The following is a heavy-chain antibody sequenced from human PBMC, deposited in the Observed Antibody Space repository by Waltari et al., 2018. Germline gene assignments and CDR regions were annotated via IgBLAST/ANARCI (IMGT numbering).Heavy chain of an antibody. Sequence: QVQLQESGPGLVKPSQTLSLTCTVSGGSISSATSYWSWIRQPAGKGLEWIGRVYSSGSTNYSPSLKSRVTISVDTSKNQFSLKLSSVTAADTAVYYCARGGYYYTSFDSWGQGTLVTVSS. J-gene: IGHJ4*02. D-gene: IGHD3-22*01. V-gene: IGHV4-61*02. CDR2: VYSSGST. CDR1: GGSISSATSY. CDR3: ARGGYYYTSFDS.